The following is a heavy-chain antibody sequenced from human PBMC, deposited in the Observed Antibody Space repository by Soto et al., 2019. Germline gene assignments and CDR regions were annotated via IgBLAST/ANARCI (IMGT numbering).Heavy chain of an antibody. D-gene: IGHD2-2*01. CDR2: INPSGATT. J-gene: IGHJ4*02. Sequence: QVSLVQSGAEVKKPGASVKVSCKASGYTFTSYYVHWVRQAPGQGLEWMGIINPSGATTTYAQNFQGRVAMTRDTSTRTVYMELSSLRSEDTAVYYCARRDCFSSSCYFKYWGQGTLVTVSS. CDR3: ARRDCFSSSCYFKY. CDR1: GYTFTSYY. V-gene: IGHV1-46*01.